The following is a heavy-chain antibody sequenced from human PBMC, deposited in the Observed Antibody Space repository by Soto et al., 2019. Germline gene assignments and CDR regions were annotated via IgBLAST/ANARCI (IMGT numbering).Heavy chain of an antibody. V-gene: IGHV3-23*01. CDR1: GFTFSNYG. CDR2: IGRGGDT. J-gene: IGHJ6*02. Sequence: GGSLRLSCEVSGFTFSNYGMNWVGQAPDKGLEWVSTIGRGGDTYYADSVKGRFTISRDNSKNTLFLQMNSLRAEDTALYLCAKDGTTGGIHYYGMDVWGQGTTVTVSS. CDR3: AKDGTTGGIHYYGMDV. D-gene: IGHD2-15*01.